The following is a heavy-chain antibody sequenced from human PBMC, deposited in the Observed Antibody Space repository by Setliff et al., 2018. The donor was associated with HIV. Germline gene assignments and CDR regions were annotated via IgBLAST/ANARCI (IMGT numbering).Heavy chain of an antibody. CDR3: ARCYYNFWSGYPLDYMDV. Sequence: KTSETLSLTCTVSGGSISSGDYYWSWIRQPAGKGLEWIGHIYTSGSTNYNPSLKSRVTMSVGTSKNQFSLKLSSVTAADTAVYYCARCYYNFWSGYPLDYMDVWGKGTTVTVSS. D-gene: IGHD3-3*01. J-gene: IGHJ6*03. CDR2: IYTSGST. CDR1: GGSISSGDYY. V-gene: IGHV4-61*09.